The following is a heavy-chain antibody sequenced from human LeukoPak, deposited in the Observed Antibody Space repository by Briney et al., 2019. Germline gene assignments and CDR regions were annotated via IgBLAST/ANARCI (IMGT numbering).Heavy chain of an antibody. CDR1: GFTFSSNA. CDR3: AKDILRWSFDY. D-gene: IGHD4-23*01. V-gene: IGHV3-23*01. Sequence: PGGSLRLSCAASGFTFSSNAMCWVRQAPGKGLEWVSGVGGDSRTHYADSVEGRFTTFRDSSKNMLYLRMNNLRAEDTAVYYCAKDILRWSFDYWGQGTLVTVSS. CDR2: VGGDSRT. J-gene: IGHJ4*02.